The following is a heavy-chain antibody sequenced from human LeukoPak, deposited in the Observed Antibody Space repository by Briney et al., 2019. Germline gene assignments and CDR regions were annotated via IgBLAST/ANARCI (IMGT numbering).Heavy chain of an antibody. CDR2: INHSGST. J-gene: IGHJ4*02. Sequence: SETLSLTCTVSGGSISSYYWSWIRQPPGKGLEWIGEINHSGSTNYNPSLKSRVTISVDTSKNQFSLKLSSVTAADTAVYYCARGLAAAPYYFDYWGQGTLVTVSS. V-gene: IGHV4-34*01. D-gene: IGHD6-13*01. CDR3: ARGLAAAPYYFDY. CDR1: GGSISSYY.